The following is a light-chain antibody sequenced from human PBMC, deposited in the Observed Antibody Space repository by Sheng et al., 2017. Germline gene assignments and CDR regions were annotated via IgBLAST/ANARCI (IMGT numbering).Light chain of an antibody. J-gene: IGKJ1*01. CDR3: QHYYNWPRT. Sequence: EIVLTQSPGTLSLSPGERATLSCRASQSVSSSYLAWYQHKPGQAPRLLIYGASARATGIPARFSGSGSGTDFTLTISSLQSEDFAVYYCQHYYNWPRTFGQGTKVEVK. V-gene: IGKV3-15*01. CDR2: GAS. CDR1: QSVSSSY.